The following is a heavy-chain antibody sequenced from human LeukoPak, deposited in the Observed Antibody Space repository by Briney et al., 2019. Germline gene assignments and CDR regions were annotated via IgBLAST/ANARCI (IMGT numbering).Heavy chain of an antibody. CDR2: IADDGRDK. V-gene: IGHV3-30*18. CDR3: VKDMKIKAAGYYFDY. Sequence: GGSLRLSCAASGFTFSDYGMHWVRQAPGKGLEWVAVIADDGRDKKYADSVRGRFTISRDNSKNTVYLQMNSLRAEDTAVFYCVKDMKIKAAGYYFDYWGQGTLVTVSS. D-gene: IGHD6-13*01. CDR1: GFTFSDYG. J-gene: IGHJ4*02.